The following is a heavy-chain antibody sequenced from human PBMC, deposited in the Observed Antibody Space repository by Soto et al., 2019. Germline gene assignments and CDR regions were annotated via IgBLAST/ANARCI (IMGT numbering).Heavy chain of an antibody. CDR1: CDSVTSHY. CDR3: ATSYGNAWDTY. D-gene: IGHD3-10*01. Sequence: PSETLSLTCSFSCDSVTSHYLTWIRQSPDNGLYCIGYIHYTVFSXXXPSLKSRXXISVDMSKNHXTLQLTSMTVEYTAVYYCATSYGNAWDTYWVQGTQVTVSS. CDR2: IHYTVFS. V-gene: IGHV4-59*02. J-gene: IGHJ4*02.